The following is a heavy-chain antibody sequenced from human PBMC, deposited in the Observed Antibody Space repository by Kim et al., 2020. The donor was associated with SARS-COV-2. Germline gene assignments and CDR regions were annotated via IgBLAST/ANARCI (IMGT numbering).Heavy chain of an antibody. D-gene: IGHD6-19*01. Sequence: GGSRRLSCAGSGFTFGSAHMHWVRQAPGKGLEWVALISADESNKDYVDSVKGRFTVSRDNSQNTLFLQIDSLRAEDTSVYYCAREGHSSGRAGTFDYWGQGTLVTVSS. CDR2: ISADESNK. CDR3: AREGHSSGRAGTFDY. CDR1: GFTFGSAH. J-gene: IGHJ4*02. V-gene: IGHV3-30*03.